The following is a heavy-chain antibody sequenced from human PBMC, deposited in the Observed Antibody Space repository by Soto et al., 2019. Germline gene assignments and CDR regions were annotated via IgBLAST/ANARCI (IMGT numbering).Heavy chain of an antibody. J-gene: IGHJ6*02. V-gene: IGHV3-30-3*01. CDR2: ISYDGSNK. CDR3: ARDGMITMIVVVKPGYYGMDV. CDR1: GFTFSSYA. D-gene: IGHD3-22*01. Sequence: GGSLRLSCAASGFTFSSYAMHWVRQAPGKGLEWVAVISYDGSNKYYADSVKGRFTISRDNSKNTLYLQMNSLRAEDTAVYYCARDGMITMIVVVKPGYYGMDVWGQGTTVTVSS.